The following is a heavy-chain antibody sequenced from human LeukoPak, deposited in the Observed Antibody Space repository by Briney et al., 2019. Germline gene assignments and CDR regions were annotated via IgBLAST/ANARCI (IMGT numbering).Heavy chain of an antibody. J-gene: IGHJ4*02. CDR2: IYYSGTT. CDR3: ASIWSGYFGGFDY. D-gene: IGHD3-3*01. CDR1: GGSISTSSYY. V-gene: IGHV4-39*07. Sequence: SETLSLTCAVSGGSISTSSYYWGWIRQPPGKGLEWIAYIYYSGTTYYNPSLKSRVTISVDTSKNQFSLKLSSVTAADTAVYYCASIWSGYFGGFDYWGQGTLVTVSS.